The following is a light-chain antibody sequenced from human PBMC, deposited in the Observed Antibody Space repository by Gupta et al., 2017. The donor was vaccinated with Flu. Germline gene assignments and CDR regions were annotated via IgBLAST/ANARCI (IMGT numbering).Light chain of an antibody. J-gene: IGLJ2*01. CDR3: ATWDSSMSVGV. V-gene: IGLV1-51*02. CDR2: EDY. Sequence: QSVLTQPPSVSADPGQKVTISCSGSSSNIGNNFVSWYQNLPGTAPKLLIYEDYKRPSRIPERFSASKSGTSATLGIXGXQTGDEXDYYCATWDSSMSVGVFGGGTRVTVL. CDR1: SSNIGNNF.